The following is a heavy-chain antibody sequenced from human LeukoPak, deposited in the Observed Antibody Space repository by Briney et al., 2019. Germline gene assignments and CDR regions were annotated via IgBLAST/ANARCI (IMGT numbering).Heavy chain of an antibody. Sequence: GESLKISCKGSGYSFTSYWIGWVRQMPGKGLEWMGIIYPGDSDTRYSPSLQGQVTISADKSISTAYLQWSSLKASDTAMYYCARVVVVPAAIVDYWGQGTLVTVSS. CDR1: GYSFTSYW. CDR2: IYPGDSDT. V-gene: IGHV5-51*01. D-gene: IGHD2-2*02. CDR3: ARVVVVPAAIVDY. J-gene: IGHJ4*02.